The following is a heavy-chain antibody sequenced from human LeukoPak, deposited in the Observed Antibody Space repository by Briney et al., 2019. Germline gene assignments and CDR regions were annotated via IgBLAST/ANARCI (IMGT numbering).Heavy chain of an antibody. D-gene: IGHD3-10*01. Sequence: QPGGSLRLSCAASGFTFSSYGMHWVRQAPGKGLEWVAFIRYDGSNKYYADSVKGRFIISRDNSKNTLYLQMNSLRAEDTAVYYCAKEGGGSGSYLAYYYYYMDVWGKGTTVTVSS. V-gene: IGHV3-30*02. CDR1: GFTFSSYG. CDR3: AKEGGGSGSYLAYYYYYMDV. J-gene: IGHJ6*03. CDR2: IRYDGSNK.